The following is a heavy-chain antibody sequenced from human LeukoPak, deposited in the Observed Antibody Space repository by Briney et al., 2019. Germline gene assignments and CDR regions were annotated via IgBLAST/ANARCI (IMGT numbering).Heavy chain of an antibody. V-gene: IGHV3-33*06. CDR3: AKGGKWDVTPFDY. J-gene: IGHJ4*02. CDR2: IWYDGSNK. CDR1: GFTFSSYG. D-gene: IGHD1-26*01. Sequence: GGSLRLSCAASGFTFSSYGMHWVRQAPGKGLEWVAVIWYDGSNKYYADSVKGRFTISRDNSKNTLYLQVNSLRAEDTAVYYCAKGGKWDVTPFDYWGQGTLVTVSS.